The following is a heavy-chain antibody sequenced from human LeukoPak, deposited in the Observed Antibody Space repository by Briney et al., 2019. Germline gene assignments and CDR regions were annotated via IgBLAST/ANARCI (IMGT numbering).Heavy chain of an antibody. CDR1: GFTFSSYA. CDR3: ARDRNNRLLGSGEPLDY. Sequence: PGGSLRLSCATSGFTFSSYAMHWVRQAPGKGLEGVAVISYDGRNEYYADSVKGRFTISRDNSKNTLYLQMNSLRAEDTAVYYCARDRNNRLLGSGEPLDYWGQGAQVTVSS. V-gene: IGHV3-30-3*01. CDR2: ISYDGRNE. D-gene: IGHD3-16*01. J-gene: IGHJ4*02.